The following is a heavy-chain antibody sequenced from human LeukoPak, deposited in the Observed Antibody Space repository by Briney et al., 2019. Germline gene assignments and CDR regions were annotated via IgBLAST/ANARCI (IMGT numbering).Heavy chain of an antibody. CDR2: IKQDGSER. J-gene: IGHJ3*01. CDR3: ANPAL. V-gene: IGHV3-7*03. CDR1: GVTFSSHW. Sequence: PGGSLRLSCVVSGVTFSSHWMSWVRQAPGKGLEWVANIKQDGSERYYVDSVKGRFTISRDNAKNSVFLQMNSLRAEDTAVYYCANPALWGQGTMVTVSS.